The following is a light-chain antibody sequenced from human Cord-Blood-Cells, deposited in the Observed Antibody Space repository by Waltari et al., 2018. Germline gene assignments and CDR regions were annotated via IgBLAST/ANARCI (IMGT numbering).Light chain of an antibody. J-gene: IGLJ3*02. Sequence: QSALTQPASVSGSPGQSLTIYCTGTIRDVGCYHYVSWYQQHPGKAPKLMICDVSKRPSGVSNRFSGSKSGNTASLTISGLQAEDEADYYCSSYTSSSTWVFGGGTKLTVL. V-gene: IGLV2-14*01. CDR3: SSYTSSSTWV. CDR2: DVS. CDR1: IRDVGCYHY.